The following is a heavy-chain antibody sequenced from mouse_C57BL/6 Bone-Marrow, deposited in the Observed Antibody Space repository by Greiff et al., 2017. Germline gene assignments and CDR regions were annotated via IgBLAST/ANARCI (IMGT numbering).Heavy chain of an antibody. D-gene: IGHD2-5*01. Sequence: QVQLQQPGAELVKPGASVKMSCKASGYTFTSYWITWVKQRPGQGLAWIGDIYPGSGSTNYNEKFKSKATLTVDTSSSTAYMQLSSLTSEDSAVYYCARHYSNYLYAMDYWGQGTSVTVSS. CDR3: ARHYSNYLYAMDY. J-gene: IGHJ4*01. V-gene: IGHV1-55*01. CDR2: IYPGSGST. CDR1: GYTFTSYW.